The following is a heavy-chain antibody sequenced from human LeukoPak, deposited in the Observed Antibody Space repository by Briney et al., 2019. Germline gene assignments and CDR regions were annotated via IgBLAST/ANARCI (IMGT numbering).Heavy chain of an antibody. CDR2: IFSNDEK. V-gene: IGHV2-26*01. D-gene: IGHD3-16*01. J-gene: IGHJ4*02. CDR3: ARITLGGYFDY. CDR1: GFSLSNARVG. Sequence: ESGPTLVNPTETLXLTCTVSGFSLSNARVGVSWIRQPPGKALEWLAYIFSNDEKSYSTSLRSRLTISKDTSKSQVVLTMTNMDPVDTATYYCARITLGGYFDYWGQGTLVTVSS.